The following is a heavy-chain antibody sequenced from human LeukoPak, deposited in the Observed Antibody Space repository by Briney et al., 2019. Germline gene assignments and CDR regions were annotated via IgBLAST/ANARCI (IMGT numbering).Heavy chain of an antibody. CDR3: ARDLRASYDSSGYYFDY. CDR1: GYTFTSYY. J-gene: IGHJ4*02. V-gene: IGHV1-46*01. CDR2: INPSGGST. Sequence: ASVKVSCKASGYTFTSYYMHWVRQAPGQGLEWMGIINPSGGSTSYAQKFQGRVTMTRDTSTSTVYMELSSLRSEDTAVYYRARDLRASYDSSGYYFDYWGQGTLVTVSS. D-gene: IGHD3-22*01.